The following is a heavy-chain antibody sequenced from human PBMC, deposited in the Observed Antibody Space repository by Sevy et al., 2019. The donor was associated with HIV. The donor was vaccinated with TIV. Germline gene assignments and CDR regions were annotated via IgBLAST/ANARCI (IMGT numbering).Heavy chain of an antibody. CDR2: ISYDGGNK. D-gene: IGHD2-2*01. J-gene: IGHJ6*02. Sequence: GGSLRLSCAASGFSLTYFALHWVRQAPGKGMEWVAVISYDGGNKYYADSVKGRFTISRDNSKNTLFLQMNNLRAEDTVIYYCARGDDCTSNCCYSWDKIYNQYGLDVWGQGTTVTVSS. V-gene: IGHV3-30-3*01. CDR3: ARGDDCTSNCCYSWDKIYNQYGLDV. CDR1: GFSLTYFA.